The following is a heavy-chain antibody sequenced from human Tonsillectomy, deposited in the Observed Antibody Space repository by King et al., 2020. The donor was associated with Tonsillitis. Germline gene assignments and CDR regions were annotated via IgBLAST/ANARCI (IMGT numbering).Heavy chain of an antibody. D-gene: IGHD2-15*01. Sequence: VQLVESGGGVVQPERSLRLSCAASGFIFSAHAMHWVRQAPGQGLEGLAVIAHDGTYQVYADSVKGRFTISRDNSKNTLYLQMNSLRPDDTAIFYCVGEVGVRDFQHWGQGTLVTVSS. CDR1: GFIFSAHA. J-gene: IGHJ1*01. V-gene: IGHV3-30-3*01. CDR3: VGEVGVRDFQH. CDR2: IAHDGTYQ.